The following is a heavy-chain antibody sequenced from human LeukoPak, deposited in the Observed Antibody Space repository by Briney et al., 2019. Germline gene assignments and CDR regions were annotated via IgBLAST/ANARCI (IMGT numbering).Heavy chain of an antibody. D-gene: IGHD6-19*01. Sequence: PGGSLRLSCAASGFTFSSYAMSWVRQAPGKGLEWVSAISGSGGSTYYADSVKGRFTISRDNSKNTLYLQMNSLRAEDTAVYYCARDPTQWLAFFDYWGQGTLVTVSS. CDR1: GFTFSSYA. CDR2: ISGSGGST. CDR3: ARDPTQWLAFFDY. V-gene: IGHV3-23*01. J-gene: IGHJ4*02.